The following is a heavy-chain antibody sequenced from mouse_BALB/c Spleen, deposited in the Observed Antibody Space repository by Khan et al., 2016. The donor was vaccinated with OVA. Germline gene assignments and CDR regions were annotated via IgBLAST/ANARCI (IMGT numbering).Heavy chain of an antibody. Sequence: VQLQESGAELVRPGASVKLSCKASGYTFTSYWMNWVRQRPRQGLEWIGKINPSDSESHYNQIFKDKATLTVDKSSGTAYMQLSSLTSEDSAVYYCARREKYGYDPSWFAYWGQGTLVTVSA. V-gene: IGHV1-52*01. CDR2: INPSDSES. D-gene: IGHD2-2*01. CDR3: ARREKYGYDPSWFAY. J-gene: IGHJ3*01. CDR1: GYTFTSYW.